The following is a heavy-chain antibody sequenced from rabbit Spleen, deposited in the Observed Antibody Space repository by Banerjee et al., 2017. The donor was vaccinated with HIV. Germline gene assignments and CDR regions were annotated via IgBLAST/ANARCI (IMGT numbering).Heavy chain of an antibody. J-gene: IGHJ4*01. CDR3: ARDPWSGWNL. D-gene: IGHD4-1*01. Sequence: QSLEESGGDLVQPGASLALTCTVSGFSFTTHWNRWVRQAPGKGLEWNGTIYTDSGSTDYASWAKGRFTISKTSSTTVTLQMTSLTAADTATYFCARDPWSGWNLWGPGTLVTVS. CDR1: GFSFTTHWN. V-gene: IGHV1S40*01. CDR2: IYTDSGST.